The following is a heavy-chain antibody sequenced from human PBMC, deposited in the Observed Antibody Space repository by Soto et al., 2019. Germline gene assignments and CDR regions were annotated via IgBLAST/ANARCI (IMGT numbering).Heavy chain of an antibody. D-gene: IGHD3-10*01. J-gene: IGHJ3*02. V-gene: IGHV3-30*04. CDR1: GFTFTAYA. CDR2: ISHDGDNK. CDR3: ARDLTYYGSGNYFTDAFDI. Sequence: QVQLVESGGGVVQPERSLRLSCAASGFTFTAYAMHWVRQAPGKGLEWLAFISHDGDNKYYADSVKGRLTLSRDNPKHTLFLQINSLRTEDTAVYYCARDLTYYGSGNYFTDAFDIWGQGTVVTVSS.